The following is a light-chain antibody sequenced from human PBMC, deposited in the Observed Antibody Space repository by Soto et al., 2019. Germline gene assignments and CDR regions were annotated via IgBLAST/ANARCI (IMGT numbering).Light chain of an antibody. J-gene: IGKJ1*01. CDR1: QSISSW. V-gene: IGKV1-5*03. CDR3: QHYNSYSPRT. CDR2: KAS. Sequence: DIQMTQSPSTLSASVGDRVSITCRASQSISSWLAWYQQKPGKAPKLLIYKASSLESGVPSRFSGSGSGTEFTLTLSSLQPDDLATYYCQHYNSYSPRTFGQGTKVEIK.